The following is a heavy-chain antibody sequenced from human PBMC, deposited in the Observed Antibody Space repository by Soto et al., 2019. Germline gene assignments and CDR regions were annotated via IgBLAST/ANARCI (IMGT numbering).Heavy chain of an antibody. Sequence: GSLRLSCAASGFTFSSYGMHWVRQAPGKGLEWVAVISYDGSNKYYADSVKGRFTISRDNSKNTLYLQMNSLRAEDTAVYYCAKGFVDPTTKQYYFDYWGQGTLVTVSS. CDR2: ISYDGSNK. CDR3: AKGFVDPTTKQYYFDY. J-gene: IGHJ4*02. CDR1: GFTFSSYG. D-gene: IGHD3-10*01. V-gene: IGHV3-30*18.